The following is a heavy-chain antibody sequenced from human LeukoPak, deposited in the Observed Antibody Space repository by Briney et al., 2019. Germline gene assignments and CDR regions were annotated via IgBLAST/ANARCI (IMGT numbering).Heavy chain of an antibody. V-gene: IGHV4-38-2*02. CDR2: IYHSGNT. J-gene: IGHJ4*02. Sequence: KASETLSLTCTVYGYSITSGYYWAWIRQSPGKGLEWIGSIYHSGNTYYNPSLKSRVIILVDTSKNQFSLQLGSVTPTDTAVYYCARAGYCSGVSCYSAVPGKYWGQGALVTVSS. CDR1: GYSITSGYY. D-gene: IGHD2-15*01. CDR3: ARAGYCSGVSCYSAVPGKY.